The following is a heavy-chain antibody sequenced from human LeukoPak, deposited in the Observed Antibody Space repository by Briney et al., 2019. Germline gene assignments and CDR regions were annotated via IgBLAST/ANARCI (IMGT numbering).Heavy chain of an antibody. CDR3: ARCLLSEVFDY. V-gene: IGHV4-39*01. D-gene: IGHD5/OR15-5a*01. CDR2: IYYSGST. Sequence: PSETLSLTCTVSGGSISSSSYYWGWIRQSPGKGLEWIGSIYYSGSTYYNPSLKSRVTISVDTSKNQFSLKLSSVTAADTAVYYCARCLLSEVFDYWGQGTLVTVSS. CDR1: GGSISSSSYY. J-gene: IGHJ4*02.